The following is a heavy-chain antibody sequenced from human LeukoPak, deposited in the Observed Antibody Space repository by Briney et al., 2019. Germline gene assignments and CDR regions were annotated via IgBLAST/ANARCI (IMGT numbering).Heavy chain of an antibody. Sequence: GGSLRLSCAASGFTFSTYAMSWVRQAPGKGLEWVSGISGSGVTTYYADSVKGRFTISRDNSKNTLYLQMNSLRADVTAVYYCAKDFLGSIPDAFDIWGQGTMVTVSS. CDR3: AKDFLGSIPDAFDI. J-gene: IGHJ3*02. V-gene: IGHV3-23*01. CDR1: GFTFSTYA. CDR2: ISGSGVTT. D-gene: IGHD7-27*01.